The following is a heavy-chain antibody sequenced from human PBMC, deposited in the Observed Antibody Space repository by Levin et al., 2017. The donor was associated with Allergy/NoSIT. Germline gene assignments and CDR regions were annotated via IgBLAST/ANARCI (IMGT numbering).Heavy chain of an antibody. J-gene: IGHJ6*02. CDR2: IIPIFGTA. D-gene: IGHD6-6*01. V-gene: IGHV1-69*01. CDR3: ARDQGYSSSSGGMDV. CDR1: GGTFSSYA. Sequence: KISCKASGGTFSSYAISWVRQAPGQGLEWMGGIIPIFGTANYAQKFQGRVTITADESTSTAYMELSSLRSEDTAVYYCARDQGYSSSSGGMDVWGQGTTVTVSS.